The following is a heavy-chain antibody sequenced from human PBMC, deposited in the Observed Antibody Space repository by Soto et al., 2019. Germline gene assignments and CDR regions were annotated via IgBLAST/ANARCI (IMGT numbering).Heavy chain of an antibody. V-gene: IGHV3-30*18. J-gene: IGHJ6*02. CDR2: ISYDGSNK. D-gene: IGHD3-3*01. CDR1: GFTFSSYG. CDR3: AKDVTIFGVVIIPNKYYYYGMDV. Sequence: PGGSLRLSCAASGFTFSSYGMHWVRQAPGKGLEWVAVISYDGSNKYYADSVKGRFTISRDNSKNTLYLQMNSLRAEDTAVYYCAKDVTIFGVVIIPNKYYYYGMDVWGQGTTVTVSS.